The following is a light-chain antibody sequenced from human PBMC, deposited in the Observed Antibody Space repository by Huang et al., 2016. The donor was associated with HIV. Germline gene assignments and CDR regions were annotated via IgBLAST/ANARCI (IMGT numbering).Light chain of an antibody. CDR1: QGISSY. V-gene: IGKV1-9*01. CDR3: QQLNSYPLT. CDR2: AAS. J-gene: IGKJ4*01. Sequence: IQLTQSPSSLSASVGDRVTITCRARQGISSYLAWYQQKPGKAPKLMIYAASTLQSGVPSRCSGSGSGTDFTLTISSLQPEDCATYYCQQLNSYPLTCGGGTKVEIK.